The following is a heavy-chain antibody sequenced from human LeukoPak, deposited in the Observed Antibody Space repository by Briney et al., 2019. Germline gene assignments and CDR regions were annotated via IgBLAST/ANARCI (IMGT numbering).Heavy chain of an antibody. V-gene: IGHV3-23*01. CDR1: GFTFSSYA. CDR3: ARMSSGWYSNYCDY. CDR2: ISGSGDNT. Sequence: GGSLRLSCAASGFTFSSYAMNWVRQAPGKGLEWISSISGSGDNTYYADSVKGRFTISRDNSKNTLYLQMNSLRAEDTAVYYCARMSSGWYSNYCDYWGQGTLVTVSS. J-gene: IGHJ4*02. D-gene: IGHD6-19*01.